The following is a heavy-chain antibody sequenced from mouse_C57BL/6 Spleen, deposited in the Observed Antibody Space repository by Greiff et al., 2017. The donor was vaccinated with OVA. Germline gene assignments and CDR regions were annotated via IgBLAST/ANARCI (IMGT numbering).Heavy chain of an antibody. Sequence: EVQRVESGPGLVKPSQSLSLTCSVTGYSITSGYYWNWIRQFPGNKLEWMGYISYDGSNNYNPSLKNRISITRDTSKNQFFLKLNSVTTEDTATYYCARRADYFDYWGQGTTLTVSS. CDR3: ARRADYFDY. D-gene: IGHD3-1*01. CDR2: ISYDGSN. V-gene: IGHV3-6*01. CDR1: GYSITSGYY. J-gene: IGHJ2*01.